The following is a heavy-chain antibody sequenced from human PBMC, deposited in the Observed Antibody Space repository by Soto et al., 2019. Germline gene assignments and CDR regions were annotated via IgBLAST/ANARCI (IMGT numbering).Heavy chain of an antibody. CDR2: INQDGSEK. D-gene: IGHD1-26*01. Sequence: GGSLRLSCAASGFTFGTFWMSWVRQAPGKGLEWVANINQDGSEKYYVDSVKGRFTISRDNAKNSLYLQMNSLRADDTALYYCSRQRKPAILPANWLDSWGQGTSVIVSS. J-gene: IGHJ5*01. CDR1: GFTFGTFW. V-gene: IGHV3-7*01. CDR3: SRQRKPAILPANWLDS.